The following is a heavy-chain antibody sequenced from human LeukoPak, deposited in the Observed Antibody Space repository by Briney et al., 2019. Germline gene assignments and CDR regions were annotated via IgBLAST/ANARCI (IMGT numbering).Heavy chain of an antibody. CDR2: IYHSGST. D-gene: IGHD3-10*01. CDR3: ARAGYGSGPREPYYYGMDV. Sequence: SETLSLTCAVSGGSISSSGYSWSWIRQPPGKGLEWIGYIYHSGSTYYNPSLKSRVTISVDRSKNQFSLKLSSVTAADTAVYYCARAGYGSGPREPYYYGMDVWGKGTTVTVSS. CDR1: GGSISSSGYS. J-gene: IGHJ6*04. V-gene: IGHV4-30-2*01.